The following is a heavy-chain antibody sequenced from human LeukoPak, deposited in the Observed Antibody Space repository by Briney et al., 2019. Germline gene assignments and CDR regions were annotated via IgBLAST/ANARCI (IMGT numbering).Heavy chain of an antibody. V-gene: IGHV1-24*01. CDR1: GYTLTELS. CDR3: ATGKREGSGYYYVDY. Sequence: ASVKVSCKVSGYTLTELSMHWVRQAPGKGLEWMGGFDPEDGETIYAQKFQGRVTMAEDTSTDTAYMELSSLRSEDTAVYYCATGKREGSGYYYVDYWGQGTLVTVSS. CDR2: FDPEDGET. D-gene: IGHD3-22*01. J-gene: IGHJ4*02.